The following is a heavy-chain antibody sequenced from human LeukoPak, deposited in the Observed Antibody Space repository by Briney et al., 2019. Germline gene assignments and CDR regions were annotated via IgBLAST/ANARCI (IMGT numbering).Heavy chain of an antibody. Sequence: SETLSLTCTVSGGSMSSYYWSWIRQPPGKGLEWIGYIYYSGTTNYNPSLKSRVTISVDTSKNQFSLKLRSVTAADTAVYYCARHIRDRVWFGELSLFDYWGQGTLVTVSS. CDR2: IYYSGTT. J-gene: IGHJ4*02. V-gene: IGHV4-59*08. D-gene: IGHD3-10*01. CDR1: GGSMSSYY. CDR3: ARHIRDRVWFGELSLFDY.